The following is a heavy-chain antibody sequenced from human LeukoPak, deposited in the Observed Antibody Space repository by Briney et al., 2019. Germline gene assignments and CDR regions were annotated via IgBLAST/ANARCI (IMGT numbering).Heavy chain of an antibody. D-gene: IGHD5-24*01. CDR1: GYTFTGYY. CDR2: INPNSGGT. V-gene: IGHV1-2*02. J-gene: IGHJ4*02. CDR3: ARAKPEMATIMGDY. Sequence: ASVKVSCKASGYTFTGYYMHWVRQAPGQGLEWMGWINPNSGGTNYAQKFQGRVTMTRDTSISTAYMELSRLRSDVTAVYYCARAKPEMATIMGDYWGQGTLVTVSS.